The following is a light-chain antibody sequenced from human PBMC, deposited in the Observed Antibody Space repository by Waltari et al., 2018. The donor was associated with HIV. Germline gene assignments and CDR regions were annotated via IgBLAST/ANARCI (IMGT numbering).Light chain of an antibody. Sequence: QSALTQPPSASGSPGQSVTISCTGTSSEVGGYNYVPWYQQHPGKAPKLMIYEVSKRPSGVPNRFSGSKSGNTASLTVSGLQAEDEADYYCSSYAGSNNKVFGGGTKLTVL. CDR3: SSYAGSNNKV. CDR2: EVS. CDR1: SSEVGGYNY. V-gene: IGLV2-8*01. J-gene: IGLJ3*02.